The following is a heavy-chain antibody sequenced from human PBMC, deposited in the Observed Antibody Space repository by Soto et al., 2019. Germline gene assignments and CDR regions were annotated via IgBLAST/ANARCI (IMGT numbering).Heavy chain of an antibody. Sequence: QVQLQESGPGLVKPSQTLSLTCTVSGGSISSGGYYWSWIRQHPGKGLEWIGYIYYSGSTYHNPSLKSRVTISVDTSKNQFSLKLSSVTAADTAVYYCARDRRGAAAGINWFDPWGQGTLVTVSS. CDR3: ARDRRGAAAGINWFDP. CDR2: IYYSGST. V-gene: IGHV4-31*03. D-gene: IGHD6-13*01. J-gene: IGHJ5*02. CDR1: GGSISSGGYY.